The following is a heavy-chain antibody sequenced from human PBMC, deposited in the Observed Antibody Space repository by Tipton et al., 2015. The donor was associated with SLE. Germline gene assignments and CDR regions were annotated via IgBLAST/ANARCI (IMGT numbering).Heavy chain of an antibody. J-gene: IGHJ3*02. Sequence: GSLRLSCTASGFTFGDYAMSWIRQAPGKGLEWVSYISSSGSTIYYADSVKGRFTISRDNAKNSLYLQMNSLRAEDTAVYYCARGDSGYDLNAFDIWGQGTMVTVSS. D-gene: IGHD5-12*01. V-gene: IGHV3-11*01. CDR3: ARGDSGYDLNAFDI. CDR1: GFTFGDYA. CDR2: ISSSGSTI.